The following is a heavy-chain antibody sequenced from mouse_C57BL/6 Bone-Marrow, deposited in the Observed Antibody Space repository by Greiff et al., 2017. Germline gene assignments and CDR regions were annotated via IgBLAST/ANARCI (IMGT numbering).Heavy chain of an antibody. Sequence: QVQLQQSGAELARPGASVKLSCKASGYTFTSYRISWVKQRTGQSLEWIGDIYPRSGNTYYNEKFNGKATLTADKSSSTAYLERRSLTSDDSAVYFCARNGSYSYYFDYWGQGTTLTGSS. J-gene: IGHJ2*01. V-gene: IGHV1-81*01. CDR3: ARNGSYSYYFDY. CDR1: GYTFTSYR. CDR2: IYPRSGNT. D-gene: IGHD2-3*01.